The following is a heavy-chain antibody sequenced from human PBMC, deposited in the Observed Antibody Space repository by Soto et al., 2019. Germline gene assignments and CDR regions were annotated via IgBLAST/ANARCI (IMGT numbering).Heavy chain of an antibody. V-gene: IGHV2-5*02. CDR2: IYWDDDR. CDR3: ARSLWFGELL. Sequence: QITLKESGPTLVKPTQTLTLTCSFSGFSLSTRGVGVGWIRQPPGKALEWLALIYWDDDRRYSPSLKSRLTISKDTSKNQVVLTMTNMDPVDTATYYCARSLWFGELLWGQGTLVTVPS. CDR1: GFSLSTRGVG. D-gene: IGHD3-10*01. J-gene: IGHJ4*02.